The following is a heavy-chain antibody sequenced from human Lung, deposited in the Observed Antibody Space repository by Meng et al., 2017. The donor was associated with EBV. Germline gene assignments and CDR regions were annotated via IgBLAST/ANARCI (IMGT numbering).Heavy chain of an antibody. J-gene: IGHJ5*02. D-gene: IGHD1-26*01. CDR1: GGSFRGYY. CDR3: ARGQRSYSGSYPEWFDP. CDR2: INHSGHT. Sequence: QVRLQPWGAGLLKPSETLSLRVAFSGGSFRGYYWSWIRQSPERGLEWIGEINHSGHTNYNPSLKSRLTISVDTSKNQFSLNLSSVTAADTAVYYCARGQRSYSGSYPEWFDPWGQGTLVTVFS. V-gene: IGHV4-34*02.